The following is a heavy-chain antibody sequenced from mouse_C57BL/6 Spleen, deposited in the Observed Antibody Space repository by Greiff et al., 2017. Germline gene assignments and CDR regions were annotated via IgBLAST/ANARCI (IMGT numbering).Heavy chain of an antibody. V-gene: IGHV1-22*01. CDR1: GYTFTDYN. CDR3: ANDYDAWFAY. Sequence: EVKVVESGPELVKPGASVKMSCKASGYTFTDYNMHWVKQSHGKSLEWIGYINPNNGGSSYNQKFKGKATLTVNKSSSTAYMERRSLTSEDSAVYYCANDYDAWFAYWGQGTLVTVSA. J-gene: IGHJ3*01. D-gene: IGHD2-4*01. CDR2: INPNNGGS.